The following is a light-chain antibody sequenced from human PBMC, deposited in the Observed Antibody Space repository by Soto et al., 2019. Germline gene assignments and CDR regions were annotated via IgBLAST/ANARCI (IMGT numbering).Light chain of an antibody. CDR2: EVS. J-gene: IGLJ3*02. CDR1: SSDVGSYNL. CDR3: CSYAGSSTFEWV. V-gene: IGLV2-23*02. Sequence: QSALTQPASVSGSPGQSITLSCTGTSSDVGSYNLVSWYQQHPGKAPKLMIYEVSKRPSGVSNRFSGSKSGNTASLTISGLQAEDEADYYCCSYAGSSTFEWVFGGGTKLTVL.